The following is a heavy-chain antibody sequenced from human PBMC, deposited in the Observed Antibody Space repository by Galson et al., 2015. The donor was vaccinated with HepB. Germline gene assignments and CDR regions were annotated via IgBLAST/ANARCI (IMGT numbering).Heavy chain of an antibody. Sequence: QSGAEVKKPGESLKISCKGSGYSFTSYWIGWVRQMPGKGLEWMGIIYPGDSDTRYSPSFQGQVTISADKSISTAYLQWSSLKASDTAMYYCARSEQQLETGYYYYYGMDVWGQGTTVTVSS. V-gene: IGHV5-51*01. J-gene: IGHJ6*02. D-gene: IGHD6-13*01. CDR3: ARSEQQLETGYYYYYGMDV. CDR2: IYPGDSDT. CDR1: GYSFTSYW.